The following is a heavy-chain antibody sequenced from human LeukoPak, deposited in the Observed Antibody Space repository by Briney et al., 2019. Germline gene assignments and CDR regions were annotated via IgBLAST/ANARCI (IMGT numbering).Heavy chain of an antibody. CDR1: GGSISSGYYY. Sequence: SETLSLTCTVSGGSISSGYYYWGWIRQPPGKGLEWIGSVFYSGSTSYNPSFKSRITMSVDTSKNQFSLRLTSVTAADTAVYYCARAGGSVGWYGTIDSWGQGTLVTVSS. J-gene: IGHJ4*02. CDR3: ARAGGSVGWYGTIDS. V-gene: IGHV4-39*01. CDR2: VFYSGST. D-gene: IGHD6-19*01.